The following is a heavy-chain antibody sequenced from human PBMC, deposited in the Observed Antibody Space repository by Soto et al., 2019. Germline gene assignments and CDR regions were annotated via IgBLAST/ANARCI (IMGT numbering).Heavy chain of an antibody. D-gene: IGHD6-13*01. CDR2: IYWDDDK. Sequence: QITLKESGPTLVKPTQTLTLTCTFSGFSFTTDGMGVGWIRQPPGKALEWLALIYWDDDKRYSPSLKSRLTITKDASRNQVVLTLTNTDPADTATYSCAHLYWAASGTRYYFDYWGQGTLVTVSS. CDR3: AHLYWAASGTRYYFDY. J-gene: IGHJ4*02. CDR1: GFSFTTDGMG. V-gene: IGHV2-5*02.